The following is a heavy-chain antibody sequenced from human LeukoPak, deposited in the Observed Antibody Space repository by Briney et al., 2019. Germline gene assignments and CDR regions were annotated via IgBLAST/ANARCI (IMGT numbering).Heavy chain of an antibody. V-gene: IGHV3-23*01. Sequence: GGSLRLSCAASGFTFSSYAMSWVRQAPGKGLEWVSALSNSGDLTYYADSVKGRFTISRDNSKNTLYLQMNSLRAVDTAIYYCAKDVSVTTPYYFDYWGQGTLVTVSS. CDR3: AKDVSVTTPYYFDY. J-gene: IGHJ4*02. D-gene: IGHD4-11*01. CDR1: GFTFSSYA. CDR2: LSNSGDLT.